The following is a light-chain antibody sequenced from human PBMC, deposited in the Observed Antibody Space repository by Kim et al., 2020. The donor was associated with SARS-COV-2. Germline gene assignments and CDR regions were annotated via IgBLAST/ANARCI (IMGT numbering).Light chain of an antibody. Sequence: PPGERAIPSCRASQSVSSSYLAWYQHKPGQSPRLLIHGASSRATGVPDRFRGGGSGTDFTLTITRLEPEDFAVYYCQQYGRSPTTFGQGTRLEIK. V-gene: IGKV3-20*01. CDR3: QQYGRSPTT. CDR1: QSVSSSY. J-gene: IGKJ5*01. CDR2: GAS.